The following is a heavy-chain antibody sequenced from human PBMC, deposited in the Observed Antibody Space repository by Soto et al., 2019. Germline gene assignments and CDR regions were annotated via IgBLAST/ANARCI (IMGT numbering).Heavy chain of an antibody. CDR2: IYYSGST. Sequence: SETLSLTCTVSGGSISSGDYYWSWIRQHPGKGLEWIGCIYYSGSTYYNPSLKSRVTISVDTSKNQFSLKLSSVTAADTAVYYCARGRGDTAMAWYYWGQGTLVTVSS. J-gene: IGHJ4*02. V-gene: IGHV4-31*03. CDR3: ARGRGDTAMAWYY. D-gene: IGHD5-18*01. CDR1: GGSISSGDYY.